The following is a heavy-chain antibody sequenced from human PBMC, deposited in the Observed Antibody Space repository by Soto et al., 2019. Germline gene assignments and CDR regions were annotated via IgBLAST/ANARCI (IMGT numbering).Heavy chain of an antibody. J-gene: IGHJ4*02. CDR2: IRSKANSYAT. Sequence: VQLVESGGGLVQPGGSLKLSCAASGFTFSGSAMHWVRQASGKGLEWVGRIRSKANSYATAYAASVKGRFTISRDDSKNTAYLQMNSLKTEDTAVYYCTAAGDYVDYWGQGTLVTVSS. D-gene: IGHD4-17*01. V-gene: IGHV3-73*01. CDR1: GFTFSGSA. CDR3: TAAGDYVDY.